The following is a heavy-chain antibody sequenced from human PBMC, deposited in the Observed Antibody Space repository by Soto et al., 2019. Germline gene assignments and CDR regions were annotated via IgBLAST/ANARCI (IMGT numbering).Heavy chain of an antibody. CDR1: NGSISNNNW. J-gene: IGHJ4*02. Sequence: PSETLSLTCAVSNGSISNNNWWIWVRQSPEKGLEWLGQIYHSGTTDYNPSLKSRVTMSVDKSKNQFSLELSSVTAADTAVYYCATSTSKTIQYWGQGTLVTVSS. D-gene: IGHD4-4*01. CDR2: IYHSGTT. CDR3: ATSTSKTIQY. V-gene: IGHV4-4*02.